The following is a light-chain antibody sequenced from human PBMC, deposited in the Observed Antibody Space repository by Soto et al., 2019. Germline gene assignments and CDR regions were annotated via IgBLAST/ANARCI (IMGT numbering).Light chain of an antibody. CDR3: GTSDSNLLAGCV. V-gene: IGLV1-51*02. CDR1: SSNIGNNY. CDR2: ENN. Sequence: QSVLTQPPSVSAAPGQKVTISCSGSSSNIGNNYVSWYQQLPGTAPKLLIYENNKRPSGIPDRFSGSKSGTSATLGITGLQTGDDADYYCGTSDSNLLAGCVFGTGTNVTVL. J-gene: IGLJ1*01.